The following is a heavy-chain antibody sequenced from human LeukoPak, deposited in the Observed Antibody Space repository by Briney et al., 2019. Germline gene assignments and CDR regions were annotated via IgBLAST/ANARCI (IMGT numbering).Heavy chain of an antibody. CDR1: GFTPADYP. D-gene: IGHD3-10*01. V-gene: IGHV3-49*03. CDR3: TRDRSLLWFGECDREYYYGMEV. J-gene: IGHJ6*02. Sequence: RSLRLSPTASGFTPADYPISWLRQAPGEGAGWVGFNRSKAYGGTTGYDASVKGRFIISRDDSKSLAYLQMNNLKTEHTAVYYCTRDRSLLWFGECDREYYYGMEVWGQGTTVTVSS. CDR2: NRSKAYGGTT.